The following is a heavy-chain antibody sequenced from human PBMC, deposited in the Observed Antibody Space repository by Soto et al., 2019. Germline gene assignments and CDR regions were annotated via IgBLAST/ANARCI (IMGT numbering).Heavy chain of an antibody. Sequence: LRLSCAASGFTFSSYAMSWVRQAPGKGLEWVSAVGGSGGSTYYADSVKGRFTISRDNSENTLFLQMNSLRAEDTAVYYCAKRPNPDWYFDLWGRGTLVTVSS. CDR2: VGGSGGST. CDR1: GFTFSSYA. J-gene: IGHJ2*01. CDR3: AKRPNPDWYFDL. V-gene: IGHV3-23*01.